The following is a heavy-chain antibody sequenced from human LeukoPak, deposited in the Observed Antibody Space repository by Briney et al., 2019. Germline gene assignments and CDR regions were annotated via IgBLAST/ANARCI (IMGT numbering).Heavy chain of an antibody. J-gene: IGHJ5*02. D-gene: IGHD4-17*01. CDR3: ARDIPTTVFPNWSDP. CDR2: ISSSGSTI. CDR1: GFTFSDYY. Sequence: PGGSLRLSCAASGFTFSDYYMSWIRQAPGKGLEWVSYISSSGSTIYYADSVKGRFTISRDNAKNSLYLQMNSLRAEDTAVYYCARDIPTTVFPNWSDPWGQGILVTVSS. V-gene: IGHV3-11*04.